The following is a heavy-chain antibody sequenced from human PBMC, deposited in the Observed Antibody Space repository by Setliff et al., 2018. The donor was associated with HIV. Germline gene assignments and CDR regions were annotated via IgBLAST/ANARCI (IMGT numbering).Heavy chain of an antibody. V-gene: IGHV3-30*04. CDR1: GFTFNNYA. CDR2: TSYDGTYK. D-gene: IGHD3-16*01. Sequence: GESLKISCAASGFTFNNYAIHWVRQAPGKGLEWVALTSYDGTYKYYAESVKGRFTISRDNSRNTLYLQMNSLRTEDTAVYYCAKDWGSRLSYSFYYMDVWGKGTTVTVSS. CDR3: AKDWGSRLSYSFYYMDV. J-gene: IGHJ6*03.